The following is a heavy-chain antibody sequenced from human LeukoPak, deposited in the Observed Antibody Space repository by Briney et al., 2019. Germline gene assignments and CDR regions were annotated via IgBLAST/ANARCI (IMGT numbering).Heavy chain of an antibody. J-gene: IGHJ3*02. Sequence: ASVKVSCKASGGTFSSYAISWVRQAPGQGLEWMGGIIPIFGTANYAQKFQGRVTITADESTSTAYMELSSLRSEDTAVYYCARASLELLRRHAFDIWGQGTMVTVSS. CDR1: GGTFSSYA. CDR3: ARASLELLRRHAFDI. CDR2: IIPIFGTA. V-gene: IGHV1-69*01. D-gene: IGHD1-7*01.